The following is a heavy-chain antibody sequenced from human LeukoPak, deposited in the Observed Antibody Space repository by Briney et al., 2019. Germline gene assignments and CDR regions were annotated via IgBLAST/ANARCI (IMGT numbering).Heavy chain of an antibody. Sequence: ASVTLSCKASGYTFTTYYIHWVRQAPGQGLEWMGRINLSGGTTTYAQKFQGRVTMTRDTSTSTVHMELSSLRSEDTAAYYCASHSSGWQQTYFDYWGQGTLVTVSS. V-gene: IGHV1-46*01. CDR2: INLSGGTT. CDR1: GYTFTTYY. J-gene: IGHJ4*02. CDR3: ASHSSGWQQTYFDY. D-gene: IGHD6-19*01.